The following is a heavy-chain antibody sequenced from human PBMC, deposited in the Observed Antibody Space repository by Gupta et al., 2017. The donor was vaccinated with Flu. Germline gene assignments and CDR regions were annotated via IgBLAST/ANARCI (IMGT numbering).Heavy chain of an antibody. CDR2: INPNSGDT. Sequence: RQAPGQGLEGMGRINPNSGDTIDAQKFQGRVTMTRDASVSTAYMELSWLKSDDTAVYFCASPVVTRDAFDIWGQGSTVTVSS. D-gene: IGHD3-16*02. J-gene: IGHJ3*02. CDR3: ASPVVTRDAFDI. V-gene: IGHV1-2*06.